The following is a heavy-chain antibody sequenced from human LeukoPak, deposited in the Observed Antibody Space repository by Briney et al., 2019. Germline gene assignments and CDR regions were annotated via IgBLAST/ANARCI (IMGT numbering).Heavy chain of an antibody. CDR1: GFTFSSYG. CDR2: IRSDGSNE. D-gene: IGHD4-11*01. Sequence: GGSLRPSCAASGFTFSSYGMHWVRQAPGKGPEWVTFIRSDGSNENYADSLKGRFTISRDNSKNTLYLQMDSLRDEDTAVYYCAKGLYSNYGPFDYWGQGTLVTVSS. CDR3: AKGLYSNYGPFDY. J-gene: IGHJ4*02. V-gene: IGHV3-30*02.